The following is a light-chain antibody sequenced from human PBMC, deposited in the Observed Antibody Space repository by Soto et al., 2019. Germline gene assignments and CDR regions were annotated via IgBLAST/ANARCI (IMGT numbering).Light chain of an antibody. J-gene: IGKJ3*01. Sequence: EIVLTQSPGTLSLSPGERATLSCRASQSVSSSYLAWYQQKPGQAPRLLIYGSSSRATGITDRFSGSGSGTDFTLTISRLEPEDFAVYYCQQYGSSPPLITFGPGTKVDIK. CDR1: QSVSSSY. V-gene: IGKV3-20*01. CDR3: QQYGSSPPLIT. CDR2: GSS.